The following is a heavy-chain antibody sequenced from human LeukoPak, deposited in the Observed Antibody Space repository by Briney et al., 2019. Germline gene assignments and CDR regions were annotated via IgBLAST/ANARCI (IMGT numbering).Heavy chain of an antibody. J-gene: IGHJ4*02. Sequence: GGSLRLSCTASGFTFGDYAMSWVRQAPGRGLEWVGFIRTKVYGGTAEYAASVKGRFTISRDDSTSIAYLQINSLKTEDTAVYYCTRDRTVLRYFDWLEDFWGQGTLVTVSS. CDR1: GFTFGDYA. D-gene: IGHD3-9*01. V-gene: IGHV3-49*04. CDR2: IRTKVYGGTA. CDR3: TRDRTVLRYFDWLEDF.